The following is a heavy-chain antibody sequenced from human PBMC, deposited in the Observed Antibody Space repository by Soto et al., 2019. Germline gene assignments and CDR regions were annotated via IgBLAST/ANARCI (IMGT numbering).Heavy chain of an antibody. CDR1: GYAFACSC. V-gene: IGHV1-18*01. D-gene: IGHD6-19*01. Sequence: ASVKVCSEDSGYAFACSCIRSVQQDPGQGLEWMGWISAYNGNTNYAQKLQGRVTMTTDTSTSTAHMELRSLRSDDTAVYYCARGHSSGWYHFDYWGQGTLVTVSS. J-gene: IGHJ4*02. CDR3: ARGHSSGWYHFDY. CDR2: ISAYNGNT.